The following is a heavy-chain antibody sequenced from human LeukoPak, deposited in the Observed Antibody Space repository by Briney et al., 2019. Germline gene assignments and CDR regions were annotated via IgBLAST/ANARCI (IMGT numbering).Heavy chain of an antibody. CDR2: ITTGDGNT. CDR1: GFTFSSYT. D-gene: IGHD7-27*01. CDR3: AKDGGLWVSAHWGDS. V-gene: IGHV3-23*01. J-gene: IGHJ4*02. Sequence: GSLRLSCTASGFTFSSYTMTWVRQAPGKGLKWVSTITTGDGNTYYADSVKGRFTVSRDDSKNTLYLQMNSLRAEDTAVYYCAKDGGLWVSAHWGDSWGRGTLVTVSS.